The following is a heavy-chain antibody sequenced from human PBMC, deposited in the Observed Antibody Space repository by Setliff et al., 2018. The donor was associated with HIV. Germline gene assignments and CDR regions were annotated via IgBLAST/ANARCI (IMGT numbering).Heavy chain of an antibody. CDR3: ARCGAGEWHLYMDV. J-gene: IGHJ6*03. CDR1: GVTFSTYA. D-gene: IGHD3-16*01. V-gene: IGHV1-69*04. Sequence: SVKVSCKASGVTFSTYAISWVRQAPGQGLEWLGRSIPILGIGNDEQAQKFKGRVTFTADKSTSTVYMELSSLRSEDTAVYYCARCGAGEWHLYMDVWGKGTAVTVSS. CDR2: SIPILGIG.